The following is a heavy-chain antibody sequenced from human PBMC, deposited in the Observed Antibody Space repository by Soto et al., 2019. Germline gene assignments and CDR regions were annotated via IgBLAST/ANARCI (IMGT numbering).Heavy chain of an antibody. CDR1: GFTFSSYA. CDR2: ISGSGGST. CDR3: AKGRYDTGYYYYYYMDV. V-gene: IGHV3-23*01. D-gene: IGHD3-9*01. J-gene: IGHJ6*03. Sequence: GGSLRLSCAASGFTFSSYAMSWVRQAPGKGLEWVSAISGSGGSTYYADSVKGRFTISRDNSKNTLYLQMNSLRAEDTAVYYCAKGRYDTGYYYYYYMDVWGKGTTVTVSS.